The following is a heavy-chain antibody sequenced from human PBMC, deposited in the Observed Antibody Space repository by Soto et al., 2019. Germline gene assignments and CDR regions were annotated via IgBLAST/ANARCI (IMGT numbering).Heavy chain of an antibody. Sequence: QVQLVQSGAEVKKPGSSVKVSCKASGGTFSSYAINWVRQAPGQGLEWMGGIIPIFSTAHKAQKFQGRVTITADDSTSTAYMELSSLTSEDTAVYYCARDKDGEDAFDIWGQGTMVTVSS. J-gene: IGHJ3*02. CDR2: IIPIFSTA. CDR1: GGTFSSYA. D-gene: IGHD4-17*01. V-gene: IGHV1-69*12. CDR3: ARDKDGEDAFDI.